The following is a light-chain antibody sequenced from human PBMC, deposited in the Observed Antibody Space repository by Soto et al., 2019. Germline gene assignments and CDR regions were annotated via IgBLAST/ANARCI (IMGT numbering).Light chain of an antibody. Sequence: QSALTQPRSVSGSPGQSVTISCTGTNSDVGTYNYVSWYQQHPGKAPKLIIYDVTKRPSGVPDRFSGSKSGNTASLIISGLQAADEAEYYCCCCSYAGSASFRLLFGGGTQLTVL. CDR3: CSYAGSASFRLL. J-gene: IGLJ2*01. V-gene: IGLV2-11*01. CDR1: NSDVGTYNY. CDR2: DVT.